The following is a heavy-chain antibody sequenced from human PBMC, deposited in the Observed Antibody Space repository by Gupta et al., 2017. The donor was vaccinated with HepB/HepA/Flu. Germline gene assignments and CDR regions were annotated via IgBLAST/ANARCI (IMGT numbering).Heavy chain of an antibody. V-gene: IGHV3-72*01. CDR1: GFTFSEHY. D-gene: IGHD3-16*01. Sequence: EVQLVESGGGLVQPGGSLRLSCAASGFTFSEHYVDWVRQAPGKGLEWVARIRNKANSYTTEYAASVKGRFTISRDDSMNSVYLQMNSLKTDDTAMYYCARDGGGLDYWGQGTLVTVSS. J-gene: IGHJ4*02. CDR2: IRNKANSYTT. CDR3: ARDGGGLDY.